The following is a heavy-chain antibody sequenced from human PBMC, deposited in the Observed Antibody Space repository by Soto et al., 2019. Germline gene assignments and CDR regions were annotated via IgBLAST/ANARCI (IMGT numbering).Heavy chain of an antibody. CDR2: VGTTSTYT. CDR3: ARDQVGMDV. Sequence: PXGSLRLTCAASGFRFSSYDMNWVRQAPGKGLEWVASVGTTSTYTYYADSLKGRLMISRDNAKNSVYLQINSLRAEDTAVYYSARDQVGMDVWGQGTPVTVSS. CDR1: GFRFSSYD. J-gene: IGHJ6*02. V-gene: IGHV3-21*01.